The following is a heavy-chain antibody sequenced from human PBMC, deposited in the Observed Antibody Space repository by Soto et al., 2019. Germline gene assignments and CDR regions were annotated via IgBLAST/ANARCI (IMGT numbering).Heavy chain of an antibody. V-gene: IGHV4-31*03. CDR3: AGAQMAGPVGDAAYFAY. Sequence: QVQLQESGPGLVQPSQTLSLTCTVSGDPINRGFYYWSWIRQHSGKGLEWIAYINDSGDTYYNPSFQSRGTISTDTSNQFSLKVTSVSAADTSVYCCAGAQMAGPVGDAAYFAYWGHGALVTVSS. CDR2: INDSGDT. J-gene: IGHJ4*01. CDR1: GDPINRGFYY. D-gene: IGHD6-19*01.